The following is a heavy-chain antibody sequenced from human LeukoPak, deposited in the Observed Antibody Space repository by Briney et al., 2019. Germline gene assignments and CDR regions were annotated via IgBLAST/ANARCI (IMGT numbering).Heavy chain of an antibody. D-gene: IGHD2-8*02. J-gene: IGHJ4*02. Sequence: PGGSLRLSCAASGFRFSNYWIHWVRQAPAKGLVWVSRIRTGGGSTAYADFVKGRFTISRDNAKNTVYLQMNSLRADDTAVYYCARDMETGGRAFDSWGQGTLVTVSS. CDR3: ARDMETGGRAFDS. V-gene: IGHV3-74*01. CDR1: GFRFSNYW. CDR2: IRTGGGST.